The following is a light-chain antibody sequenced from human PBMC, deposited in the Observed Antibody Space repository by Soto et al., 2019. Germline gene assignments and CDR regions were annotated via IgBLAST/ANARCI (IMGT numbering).Light chain of an antibody. V-gene: IGLV2-14*01. CDR1: SSDVGGYNY. J-gene: IGLJ1*01. CDR2: EVS. Sequence: QSALTQPASVSGSPGQSITISCTGSSSDVGGYNYVSWYQQHPGKAPKLMIYEVSHRPPGVSRRFSGSKSANTASMTIAGLHAEDEADYYCFSKTATSNVFGTGTKVTVL. CDR3: FSKTATSNV.